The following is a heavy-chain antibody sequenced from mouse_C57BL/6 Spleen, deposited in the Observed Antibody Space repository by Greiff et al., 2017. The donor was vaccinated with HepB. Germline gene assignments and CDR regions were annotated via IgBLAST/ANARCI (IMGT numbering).Heavy chain of an antibody. CDR2: ISDGGSYT. CDR3: ARTYYYGSSPCAMDY. J-gene: IGHJ4*01. Sequence: EVKVVESGGGLVKPGGSLKLSCAASGFTFSSYAMSWVRQTPEKRLEWVATISDGGSYTYYPDNVKGRFTISRDNAKNNLYLQMSHLKSEDTAMYYCARTYYYGSSPCAMDYWGQGTSVTVSS. V-gene: IGHV5-4*03. CDR1: GFTFSSYA. D-gene: IGHD1-1*01.